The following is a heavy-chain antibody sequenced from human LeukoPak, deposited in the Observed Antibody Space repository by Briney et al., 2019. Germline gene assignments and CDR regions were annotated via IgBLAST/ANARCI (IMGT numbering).Heavy chain of an antibody. D-gene: IGHD6-13*01. J-gene: IGHJ3*02. CDR3: ARPHLPLYSTAAFDI. V-gene: IGHV4-30-2*01. CDR2: IYHSGST. Sequence: SQTLSLTCTVSGGSISSGGYYWSWIRQPPGKGLEWIGYIYHSGSTYYNPSLKSRVTISVDRSKNQFSLKLSSVTAADTAVYYCARPHLPLYSTAAFDIWGQGTMVTVSS. CDR1: GGSISSGGYY.